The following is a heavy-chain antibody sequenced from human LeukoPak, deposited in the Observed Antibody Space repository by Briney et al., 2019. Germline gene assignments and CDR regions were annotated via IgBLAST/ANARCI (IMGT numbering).Heavy chain of an antibody. CDR1: GFTFSSYS. D-gene: IGHD4-17*01. V-gene: IGHV3-21*01. CDR2: ISSSSSYI. CDR3: ARDFDYGDYGVSYFDY. J-gene: IGHJ4*02. Sequence: PGGSLRLSCAASGFTFSSYSMNWVRQAPGKGLEWVSSISSSSSYIYYADSVKGRFTISRDNAKNSLYLQMNSPRAEDTAVYYCARDFDYGDYGVSYFDYWGQGTLVTVSS.